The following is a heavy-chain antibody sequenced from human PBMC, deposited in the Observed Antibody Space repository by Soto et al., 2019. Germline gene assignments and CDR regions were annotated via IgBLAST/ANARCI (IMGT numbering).Heavy chain of an antibody. V-gene: IGHV4-30-4*01. Sequence: QVQLQESGPGLVKPSQTLSLTCTVSGGSISSGDYYWSWIRQPPGKGLEWIGYIYYSGSTYYNPSLKGRVTISVDTSKNQFSLKLSSVTAADTAVYYCARDPPLAYYDSSGYYSSYGMDVWGQGTTVTVSS. CDR3: ARDPPLAYYDSSGYYSSYGMDV. CDR1: GGSISSGDYY. CDR2: IYYSGST. J-gene: IGHJ6*02. D-gene: IGHD3-22*01.